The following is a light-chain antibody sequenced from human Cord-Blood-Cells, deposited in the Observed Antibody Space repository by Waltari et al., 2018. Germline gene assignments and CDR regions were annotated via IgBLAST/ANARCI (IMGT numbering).Light chain of an antibody. CDR2: KAS. J-gene: IGKJ1*01. CDR3: QQYNSYSWT. Sequence: DIQMTQSPSTLSVSVGDRVTITCRASQSISSWLAWYQQKPGKAPKLLIYKASSLESGVPSRFSGSGSGTEFTLTICSLQPDDFATYYCQQYNSYSWTFGQGTKVEIK. CDR1: QSISSW. V-gene: IGKV1-5*03.